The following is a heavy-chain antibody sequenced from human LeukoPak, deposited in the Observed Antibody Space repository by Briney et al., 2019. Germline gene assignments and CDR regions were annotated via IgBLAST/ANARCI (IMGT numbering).Heavy chain of an antibody. D-gene: IGHD1-14*01. J-gene: IGHJ5*02. V-gene: IGHV4-31*03. CDR1: GGSISSGGYY. CDR2: IYYSGST. Sequence: PSQTLSLTCTVSGGSISSGGYYWSWIRQHPGKGLEWIGYIYYSGSTYYNPSLKSRVSISVDTSKNQFSLKLSSVTAADTAVYYCAREYRDNWFDPWGQGTLVTVSS. CDR3: AREYRDNWFDP.